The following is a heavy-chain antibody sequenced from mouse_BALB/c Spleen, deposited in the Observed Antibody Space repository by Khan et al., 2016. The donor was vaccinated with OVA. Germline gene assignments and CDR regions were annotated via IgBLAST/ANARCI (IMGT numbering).Heavy chain of an antibody. CDR1: GYTFTNYG. Sequence: QIQLVQSGPELMKPGETVKISCKASGYTFTNYGMNWVKQAPGKGLKWMGWINTYTGEPTYADDFKGRFAFSLETSASTAYLQINNLTNEDTVTYFCARPHYYSYVMVYWGQGTSITVSA. D-gene: IGHD1-1*01. CDR2: INTYTGEP. V-gene: IGHV9-3-1*01. J-gene: IGHJ4*01. CDR3: ARPHYYSYVMVY.